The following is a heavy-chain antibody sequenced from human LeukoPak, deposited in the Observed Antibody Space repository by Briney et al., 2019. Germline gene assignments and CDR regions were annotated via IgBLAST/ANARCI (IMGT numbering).Heavy chain of an antibody. CDR2: VSYTGST. V-gene: IGHV4-59*11. J-gene: IGHJ4*02. D-gene: IGHD6-13*01. Sequence: SGTLSLTCNVSGDSMSGHYWGWIRQPPGKGLEYIGYVSYTGSTNSNPSLKSRLTISIDTSKIQFSLRPRSVTAADSALYYCARLRRGSSWYYFDYWGQGTLVTVSS. CDR1: GDSMSGHY. CDR3: ARLRRGSSWYYFDY.